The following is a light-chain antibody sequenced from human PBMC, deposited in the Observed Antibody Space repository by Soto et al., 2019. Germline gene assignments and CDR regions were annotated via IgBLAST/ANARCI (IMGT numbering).Light chain of an antibody. CDR3: QQYGY. Sequence: EIVLTQSPGTLSLSPGERATLSCRASQSVNSNYLAWYQQTPGQAPRLLIYGASSRATGIPDRFRGSGSGTDFTLTISRLEPEDYAMYYCQQYGYFGGGTKVEIK. CDR2: GAS. J-gene: IGKJ4*01. V-gene: IGKV3-20*01. CDR1: QSVNSNY.